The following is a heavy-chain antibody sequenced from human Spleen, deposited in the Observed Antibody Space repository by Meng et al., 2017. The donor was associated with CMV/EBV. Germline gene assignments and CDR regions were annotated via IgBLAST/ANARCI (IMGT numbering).Heavy chain of an antibody. D-gene: IGHD3-10*01. J-gene: IGHJ5*02. CDR2: IYYSGST. CDR3: AVKETGSGSYSSLDP. Sequence: SETLSLTCTVSGASINSGGYYWNWIRQSPGKGLEWIGYIYYSGSTYYNPSLKSRVTISVDTSKRLFSLKLASVTAADTAVYYCAVKETGSGSYSSLDPWGQGTLVTVSS. V-gene: IGHV4-31*03. CDR1: GASINSGGYY.